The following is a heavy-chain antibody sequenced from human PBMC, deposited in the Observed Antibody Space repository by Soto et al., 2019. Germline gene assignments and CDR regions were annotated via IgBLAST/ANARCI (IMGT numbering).Heavy chain of an antibody. Sequence: ASVKVSCKASGYTFTSYGISWVRQAPGQGLEWMGWISAYNGNTNYAQKLQGRVTMTTDTSTSTAYMELRSLRSDDTAVFYCARYCSSTSCYHPEYFQHWGQGTLVTVS. CDR3: ARYCSSTSCYHPEYFQH. V-gene: IGHV1-18*01. CDR1: GYTFTSYG. D-gene: IGHD2-2*01. J-gene: IGHJ1*01. CDR2: ISAYNGNT.